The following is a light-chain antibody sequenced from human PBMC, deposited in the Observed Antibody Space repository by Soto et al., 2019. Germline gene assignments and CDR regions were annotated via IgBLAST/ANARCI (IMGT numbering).Light chain of an antibody. CDR2: DVT. CDR3: RSYTSTSTLV. Sequence: QSALTQPASVSGSPGQSITISCTGTSSDVGGYIYVSWYQQHPGKAPKLMIYDVTDRPSGVSYRFSGSKSGNTASLTISGRQAEDEADYYCRSYTSTSTLVFGGGTKVTVL. J-gene: IGLJ2*01. V-gene: IGLV2-14*03. CDR1: SSDVGGYIY.